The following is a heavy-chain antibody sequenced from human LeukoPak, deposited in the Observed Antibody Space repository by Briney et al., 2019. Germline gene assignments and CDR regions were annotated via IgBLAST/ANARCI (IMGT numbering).Heavy chain of an antibody. Sequence: GGSLRLSCSASGFPFSTYTMNWPRQAPGKGLEWGSSISTSFSYIYCADSVKGRFTISRDYAKNSLYLQMISLRAEDTAVYYCARKEVNWSDVDKAAFDFWGQGTLVTVSS. D-gene: IGHD1-1*01. CDR3: ARKEVNWSDVDKAAFDF. V-gene: IGHV3-21*01. CDR1: GFPFSTYT. J-gene: IGHJ4*02. CDR2: ISTSFSYI.